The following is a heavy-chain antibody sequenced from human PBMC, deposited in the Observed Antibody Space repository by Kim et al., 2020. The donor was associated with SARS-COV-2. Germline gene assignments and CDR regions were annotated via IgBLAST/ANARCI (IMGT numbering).Heavy chain of an antibody. CDR3: ARSHYDILTGYYCFDY. J-gene: IGHJ4*02. CDR2: IYRRGST. V-gene: IGHV4-4*02. Sequence: GMEGIGEIYRRGSTNYDQTLKSRVTISVDKSKNQFSLKLSSVTAADTAVYYCARSHYDILTGYYCFDYWGQGTLVTVSS. D-gene: IGHD3-9*01.